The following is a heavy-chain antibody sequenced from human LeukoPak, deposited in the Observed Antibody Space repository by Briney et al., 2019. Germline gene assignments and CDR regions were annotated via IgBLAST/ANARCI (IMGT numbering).Heavy chain of an antibody. CDR1: GGSISSSNW. V-gene: IGHV4-4*02. D-gene: IGHD3-3*01. J-gene: IGHJ3*02. Sequence: SETLSLTCAVSGGSISSSNWWSWVRQPPGKGLEWIGEIYHSGSTNYNPSLKSRITISVDKSKNQFSLKLASVTAADTAVYYCERERSGSEIFARSFDIWGQGTMVTVSS. CDR3: ERERSGSEIFARSFDI. CDR2: IYHSGST.